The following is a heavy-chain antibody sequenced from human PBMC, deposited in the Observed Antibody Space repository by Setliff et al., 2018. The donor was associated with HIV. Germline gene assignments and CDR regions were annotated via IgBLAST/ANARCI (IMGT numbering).Heavy chain of an antibody. D-gene: IGHD5-18*01. V-gene: IGHV4-34*12. J-gene: IGHJ4*02. CDR1: GGSFSGYY. Sequence: SETLSLTCAVYGGSFSGYYWSWIRQPPGKGLEWTGEIIHRGSTNYNPSLKSRVTISVDTSKNQFSLTLSSVTAADTAVYYCARHTGGYTYSYDNYFDYWGQGTLVTVSS. CDR3: ARHTGGYTYSYDNYFDY. CDR2: IIHRGST.